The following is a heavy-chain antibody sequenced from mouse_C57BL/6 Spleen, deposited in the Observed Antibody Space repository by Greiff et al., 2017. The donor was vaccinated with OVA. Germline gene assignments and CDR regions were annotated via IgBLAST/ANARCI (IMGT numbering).Heavy chain of an antibody. CDR1: GYAFSSSW. CDR3: ARGFITTGVAKYY. CDR2: IYPGDGDT. Sequence: QVQLQQSGPELVKPGASVKISCKASGYAFSSSWMNWVKQRPGTGLEWIGRIYPGDGDTNYNGQFKGKATLTADKSSSTAYMQLSSLTSEDSAVYFCARGFITTGVAKYYWGQGTTLTVSS. D-gene: IGHD1-1*01. J-gene: IGHJ2*01. V-gene: IGHV1-82*01.